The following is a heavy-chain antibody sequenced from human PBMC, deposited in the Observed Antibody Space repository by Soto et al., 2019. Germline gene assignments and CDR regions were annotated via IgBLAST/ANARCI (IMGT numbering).Heavy chain of an antibody. CDR3: ARGLPPPYSYGMDV. CDR1: GGSISSYY. CDR2: IYYSGST. J-gene: IGHJ6*02. D-gene: IGHD2-15*01. V-gene: IGHV4-59*01. Sequence: SETLSLTCTVSGGSISSYYWSWIRQPPGKGLEWIGYIYYSGSTNYNPSLKSRVTISVDTSKNQFSLKLSSVTAADTAVYYCARGLPPPYSYGMDVWGQGTTVTVSS.